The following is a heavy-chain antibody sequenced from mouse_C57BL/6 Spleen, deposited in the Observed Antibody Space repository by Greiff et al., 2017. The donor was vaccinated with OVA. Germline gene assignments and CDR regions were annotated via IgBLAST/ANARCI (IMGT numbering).Heavy chain of an antibody. Sequence: EVQLVESGGGLVKPGGSLKLSCAASGFTFSDSGMHWVRQAPEKGLEWVAYISSGSSTIYYADTVKGRFTISTDTAKKALFLHMTSLRTEDTAMYYCERPICYDYDAWFAYWGQGTLVTVSA. CDR3: ERPICYDYDAWFAY. J-gene: IGHJ3*01. CDR2: ISSGSSTI. V-gene: IGHV5-17*01. CDR1: GFTFSDSG. D-gene: IGHD2-4*01.